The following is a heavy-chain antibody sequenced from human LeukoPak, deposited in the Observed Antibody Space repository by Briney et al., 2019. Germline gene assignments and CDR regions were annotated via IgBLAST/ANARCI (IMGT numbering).Heavy chain of an antibody. D-gene: IGHD3-10*01. J-gene: IGHJ4*02. CDR3: ARRRYYGSGTFDY. Sequence: SETLSLTCAVYGGSFSGYYWSWIRQPPGKGLEWIGEINHSGSTNYNPSLKSRVTISVDTSKNQFSLKLSSVTAADTAVYCCARRRYYGSGTFDYWGQGTLVTVSS. CDR1: GGSFSGYY. V-gene: IGHV4-34*01. CDR2: INHSGST.